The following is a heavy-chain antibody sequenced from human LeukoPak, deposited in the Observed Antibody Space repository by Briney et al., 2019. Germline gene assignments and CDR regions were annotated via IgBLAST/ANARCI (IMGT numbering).Heavy chain of an antibody. V-gene: IGHV1-46*01. D-gene: IGHD2-15*01. CDR2: INPTGGTT. J-gene: IGHJ4*02. Sequence: VASVKVSCKASGYTFTSYYIHWVRQAPGKGPEWMGIINPTGGTTHYAQKFQGGVTMTRDTATSTVYIELSSLRSDDTAVYYCARVADYCSGGSCYDFWGQGTLVTVSS. CDR3: ARVADYCSGGSCYDF. CDR1: GYTFTSYY.